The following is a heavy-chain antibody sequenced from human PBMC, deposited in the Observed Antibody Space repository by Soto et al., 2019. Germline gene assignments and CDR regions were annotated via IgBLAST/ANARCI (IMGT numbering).Heavy chain of an antibody. Sequence: GASVKVSCKASGDTFSSYAISWVRQAPGQGLEWMGGIIPIFGTANYAQKFQGRVTITADESTSTAYMELSSLRSEDTAVYYCAIWSYASGIYGYSGQETLVTASS. CDR1: GDTFSSYA. D-gene: IGHD3-10*01. J-gene: IGHJ4*02. CDR2: IIPIFGTA. V-gene: IGHV1-69*13. CDR3: AIWSYASGIYGY.